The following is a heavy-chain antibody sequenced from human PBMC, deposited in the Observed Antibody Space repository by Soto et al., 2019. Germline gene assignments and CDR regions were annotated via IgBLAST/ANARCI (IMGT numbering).Heavy chain of an antibody. D-gene: IGHD6-19*01. CDR2: LYYSEST. CDR1: GGPISCGDDY. CDR3: ARESRGIPVAGKAPMDY. Sequence: PRXVLGGPISCGDDYLSSIRSSPGKGLEWIGYLYYSESTYYDPSLKSRVTISVDTSKNQFSLKLSSVTAADTAVYYCARESRGIPVAGKAPMDYWGQGTLVTVSS. J-gene: IGHJ4*02. V-gene: IGHV4-30-4*01.